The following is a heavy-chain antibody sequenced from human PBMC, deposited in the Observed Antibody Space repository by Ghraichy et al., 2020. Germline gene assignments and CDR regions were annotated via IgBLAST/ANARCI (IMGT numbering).Heavy chain of an antibody. D-gene: IGHD3-10*01. CDR1: GFTFGDYA. V-gene: IGHV3-43*02. CDR3: ANAAGSFSAFYT. CDR2: ISGDGSTT. J-gene: IGHJ3*02. Sequence: GGSLRLSCAASGFTFGDYAMDWVRQTPEKGLEWVSFISGDGSTTYYADSVEGRFTISRDNNKNSLYLQMNSLRIEDTALYYCANAAGSFSAFYTWGQGTVVTVSA.